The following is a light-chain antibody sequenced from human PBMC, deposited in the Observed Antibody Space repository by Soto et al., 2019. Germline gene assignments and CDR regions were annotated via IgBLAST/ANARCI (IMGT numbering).Light chain of an antibody. CDR1: QSVSSY. Sequence: EIVLTQSPATLSLSPGERATLSCRASQSVSSYLAWYQQKPGQAPRLLIYDASNRATGIPARFSGSGSGTDFTLTISSLEPADFAVYYCQQRSNWPTTFGQGTRLEIK. J-gene: IGKJ5*01. CDR3: QQRSNWPTT. V-gene: IGKV3-11*01. CDR2: DAS.